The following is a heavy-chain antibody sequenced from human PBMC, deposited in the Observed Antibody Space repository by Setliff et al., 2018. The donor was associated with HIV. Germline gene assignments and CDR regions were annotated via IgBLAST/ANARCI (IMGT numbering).Heavy chain of an antibody. D-gene: IGHD6-13*01. CDR1: GGSLSGFY. CDR2: VTHSGST. J-gene: IGHJ4*02. Sequence: SETLSLTCAVYGGSLSGFYWTFIRQSPGKGLEWIGEVTHSGSTTYDPSLKSRITISVDTSKNQFSLKLTSVTAADTAVYYCARGSLYSSSSCFDYWGQGTLVTVSS. V-gene: IGHV4-34*01. CDR3: ARGSLYSSSSCFDY.